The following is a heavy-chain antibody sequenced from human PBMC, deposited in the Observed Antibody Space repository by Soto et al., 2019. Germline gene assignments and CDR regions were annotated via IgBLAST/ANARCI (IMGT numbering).Heavy chain of an antibody. CDR1: GFTFSSYG. V-gene: IGHV3-33*01. D-gene: IGHD6-13*01. J-gene: IGHJ4*02. CDR2: IWYDGSNK. Sequence: QVQLVESGGGVVQPGRSLRLSCAASGFTFSSYGMHWVRQAPGKGLEWVAVIWYDGSNKYYADSVKGRFTISRDNSKNPLYLQMNSLRVVETAVYYCARERVAAAGDGYFDYWVQGTLVTVFS. CDR3: ARERVAAAGDGYFDY.